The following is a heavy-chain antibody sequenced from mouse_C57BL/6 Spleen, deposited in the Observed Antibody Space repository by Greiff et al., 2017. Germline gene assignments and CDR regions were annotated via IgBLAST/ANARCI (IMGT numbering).Heavy chain of an antibody. D-gene: IGHD4-1*01. CDR3: ARTGTERGFDY. J-gene: IGHJ2*01. Sequence: QVQLQQPGAELVMPGASVKLSCKASGYTFTRYWMHWVKQRPGQGLEWIGEFDPSDSYTNYNQKFKGKSTLTVDKSSSAAYMQLSSLTSEDSAVXYCARTGTERGFDYWGQGTTLTVSS. V-gene: IGHV1-69*01. CDR2: FDPSDSYT. CDR1: GYTFTRYW.